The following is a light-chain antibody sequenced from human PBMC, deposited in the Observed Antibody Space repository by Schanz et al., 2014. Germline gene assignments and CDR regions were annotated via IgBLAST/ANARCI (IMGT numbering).Light chain of an antibody. CDR3: QSYDSSLSASVV. Sequence: QSVLTQPPSASGTPGQRVTISCSGGSPNIGINAVNWYQHFTGTAPKLLIYSDNQRPSGVPDRFSGSKSGTSASLAISGLQSEDEADYYCQSYDSSLSASVVFGGGTKLTVL. V-gene: IGLV1-44*01. CDR2: SDN. J-gene: IGLJ2*01. CDR1: SPNIGINA.